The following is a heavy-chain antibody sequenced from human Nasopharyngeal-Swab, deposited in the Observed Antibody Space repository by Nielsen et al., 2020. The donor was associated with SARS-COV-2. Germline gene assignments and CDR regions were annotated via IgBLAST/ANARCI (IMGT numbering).Heavy chain of an antibody. J-gene: IGHJ4*02. D-gene: IGHD3-22*01. CDR1: GFTFNIYA. CDR3: AKDYRYYYDSSGSIDY. CDR2: ISASGGST. V-gene: IGHV3-23*01. Sequence: GSLRLSCIASGFTFNIYAMAWVRRTPGRGLQWVSGISASGGSTYYTDSVKGRFAVSRDNSKNTLYLQMNSLRAEDTAVYYCAKDYRYYYDSSGSIDYWGQGTLVTVSS.